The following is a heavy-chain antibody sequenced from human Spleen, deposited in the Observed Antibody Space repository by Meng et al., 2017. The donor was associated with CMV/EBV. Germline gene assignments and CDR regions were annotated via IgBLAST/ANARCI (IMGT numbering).Heavy chain of an antibody. CDR2: IYYSGST. D-gene: IGHD2-21*01. CDR3: ARDDCGGDCYLGNNWFDP. Sequence: SSSSYYWGWIRQPPGKGLEWIGYIYYSGSTNYNPSLKSRVTISVDTSKNQFSLKLSSVTAADTAVYYCARDDCGGDCYLGNNWFDPWGQGTLVTVSS. J-gene: IGHJ5*02. CDR1: SSSSYY. V-gene: IGHV4-61*01.